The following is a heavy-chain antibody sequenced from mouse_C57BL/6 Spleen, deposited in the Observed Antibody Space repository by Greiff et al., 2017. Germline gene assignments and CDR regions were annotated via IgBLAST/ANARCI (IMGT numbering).Heavy chain of an antibody. CDR2: INPYNGGT. D-gene: IGHD1-1*01. V-gene: IGHV1-19*01. CDR3: ARTPNYYDGSSPYYFDY. CDR1: GYTFTDYY. J-gene: IGHJ2*01. Sequence: VQLQQSGPVLVKPGASVKMSCKASGYTFTDYYMNWVKQSHGKSLEWIGVINPYNGGTSYNQKFKGKATLTVDKSSSTAYMELNSLTSEDSAVYYCARTPNYYDGSSPYYFDYWGQGTTLTVSS.